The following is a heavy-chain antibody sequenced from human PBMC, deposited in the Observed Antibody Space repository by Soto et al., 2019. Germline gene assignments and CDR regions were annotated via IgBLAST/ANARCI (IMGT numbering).Heavy chain of an antibody. Sequence: GASVKVSCKASGYTFTSYGISWVRQAPGQGLEWMGWISAYNGNTNYAQKLQGRVTMTTDTSTSTAYMELRSLRSDDTAVYYCARVSSLYYDILTGYPPNWFDPWGQGTLVTVSS. V-gene: IGHV1-18*01. CDR2: ISAYNGNT. CDR3: ARVSSLYYDILTGYPPNWFDP. J-gene: IGHJ5*02. D-gene: IGHD3-9*01. CDR1: GYTFTSYG.